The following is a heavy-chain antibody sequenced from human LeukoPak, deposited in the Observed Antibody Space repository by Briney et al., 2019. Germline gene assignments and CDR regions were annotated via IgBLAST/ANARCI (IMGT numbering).Heavy chain of an antibody. J-gene: IGHJ5*02. D-gene: IGHD3-10*01. CDR2: IYYSGST. V-gene: IGHV4-39*07. CDR1: GGSISSSSSY. Sequence: PSETLSLTCTVSGGSISSSSSYWGWIRQPPGKGLEWIGSIYYSGSTYYNPSLKSRVTISVDTSKNQFSLKLSSVTAADAAVYYCARGIPPHYYGSGSYKPKNWFDPWGQGTLVTVSS. CDR3: ARGIPPHYYGSGSYKPKNWFDP.